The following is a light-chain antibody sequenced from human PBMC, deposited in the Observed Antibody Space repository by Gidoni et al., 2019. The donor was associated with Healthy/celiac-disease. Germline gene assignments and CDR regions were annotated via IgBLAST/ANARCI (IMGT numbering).Light chain of an antibody. V-gene: IGKV3-20*01. CDR1: QSVSSSY. CDR3: QQYGSSPRT. Sequence: EIVLTQSPGTLSLSPGERATLSCRASQSVSSSYLAWYQQKPGQAPRLLIYGASSRATGIPDRISGSGSGTDFTFTISRLEPEDFAVYYCQQYGSSPRTFGQGTKVEIK. CDR2: GAS. J-gene: IGKJ1*01.